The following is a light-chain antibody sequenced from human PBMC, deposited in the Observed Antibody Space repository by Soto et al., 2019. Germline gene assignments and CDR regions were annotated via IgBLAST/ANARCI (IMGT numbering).Light chain of an antibody. Sequence: ESLLTQSPGTLSLSPGERATLSCRASQSLTNNYFDWYQQKPGRALRXXIYDASNRDTGIPALFSGSGAGTDFTLTISSPEPEDFAVAYCQQRSNLMITFGQGTRLEIK. V-gene: IGKV3D-11*02. J-gene: IGKJ5*01. CDR1: QSLTNNY. CDR2: DAS. CDR3: QQRSNLMIT.